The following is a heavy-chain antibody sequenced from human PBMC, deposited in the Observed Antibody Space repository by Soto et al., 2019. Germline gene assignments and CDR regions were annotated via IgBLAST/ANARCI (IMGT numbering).Heavy chain of an antibody. Sequence: EVQLVESGGGLVQPGRSLRLSCAASGFTFDDYAMHWVRQAPGKGLEWVSGISWNSGSIGYADSVKGRFTISRDNAKNYLYLQMNSLRAEDTALYYCAKDMGHGRTFDYWGQGTLVTVSS. CDR1: GFTFDDYA. CDR3: AKDMGHGRTFDY. CDR2: ISWNSGSI. J-gene: IGHJ4*02. V-gene: IGHV3-9*01.